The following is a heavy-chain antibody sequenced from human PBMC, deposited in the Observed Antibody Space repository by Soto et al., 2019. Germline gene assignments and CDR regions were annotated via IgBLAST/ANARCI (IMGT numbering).Heavy chain of an antibody. D-gene: IGHD4-17*01. Sequence: PSETLSLTCSVSGGSISRGAYYWTWIRQRPGEGLEWLGNIYNSRATYYNPSLQSRLTIAVDTPKNQLSLKMSSVTAADTAVYYCARGMVQEGDYGEISYYYTMDVWGQGTTVTVSS. CDR2: IYNSRAT. CDR1: GGSISRGAYY. V-gene: IGHV4-31*03. J-gene: IGHJ6*02. CDR3: ARGMVQEGDYGEISYYYTMDV.